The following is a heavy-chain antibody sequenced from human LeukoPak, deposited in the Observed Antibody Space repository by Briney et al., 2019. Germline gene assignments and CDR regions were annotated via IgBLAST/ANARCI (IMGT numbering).Heavy chain of an antibody. J-gene: IGHJ3*02. Sequence: GGALRLSCAASGLTFSSYSMNWVRQAPGKGLEWVSAISSISSYIYYADSVKGRFTISRDNAKNSLYLQMNSLRAEDTAVYYCARAMTYYDFWSGYYREDAFDIWGQGTMVTVSS. D-gene: IGHD3-3*01. CDR1: GLTFSSYS. CDR3: ARAMTYYDFWSGYYREDAFDI. CDR2: ISSISSYI. V-gene: IGHV3-21*01.